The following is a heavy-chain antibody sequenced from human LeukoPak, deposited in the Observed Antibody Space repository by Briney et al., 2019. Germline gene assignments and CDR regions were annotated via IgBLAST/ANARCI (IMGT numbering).Heavy chain of an antibody. CDR3: ARTVGATLDY. CDR1: GGSISSSSYY. CDR2: IYYSGST. Sequence: PSETLSLTCTVSGGSISSSSYYWGWIRQPPGKGLEWIGSIYYSGSTYYNPSPKSRVTISVDTSKNQFSLKLSSVTAADTAVYYCARTVGATLDYWGQGTLVTVSS. D-gene: IGHD1-26*01. V-gene: IGHV4-39*01. J-gene: IGHJ4*02.